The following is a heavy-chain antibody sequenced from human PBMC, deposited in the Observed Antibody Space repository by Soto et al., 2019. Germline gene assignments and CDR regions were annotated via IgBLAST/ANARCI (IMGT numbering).Heavy chain of an antibody. CDR3: ARDSPDDSGQWLVLDY. J-gene: IGHJ4*02. CDR1: GYTFTGYY. CDR2: INPNSGGT. Sequence: QVQLVQSGAEVKKPGASVKVSCKASGYTFTGYYMHWVRQAPGQGLEWMGWINPNSGGTNYAQKLQGRVTMTTDTSTSTAYMELRSLRSDDTAVYYCARDSPDDSGQWLVLDYWGQGTLVTVSS. V-gene: IGHV1-2*02. D-gene: IGHD6-19*01.